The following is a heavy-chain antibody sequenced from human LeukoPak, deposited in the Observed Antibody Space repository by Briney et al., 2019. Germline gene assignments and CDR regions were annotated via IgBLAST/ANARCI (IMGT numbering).Heavy chain of an antibody. V-gene: IGHV3-15*01. CDR1: GFTLSNAW. CDR3: VTEVSGRFLT. CDR2: IKSKTNGETR. J-gene: IGHJ4*02. Sequence: GGSLRLSCAASGFTLSNAWMKWVRQAPGKGLEWVGLIKSKTNGETRDYAAAVKGRFTISRDDSDNTLYLQMNSLKNEDTAVYYCVTEVSGRFLTWGQGTLVTVSS. D-gene: IGHD4-11*01.